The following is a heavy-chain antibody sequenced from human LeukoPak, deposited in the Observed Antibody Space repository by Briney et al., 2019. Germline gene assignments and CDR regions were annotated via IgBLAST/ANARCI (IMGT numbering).Heavy chain of an antibody. J-gene: IGHJ4*02. CDR1: GYTFTSYG. CDR2: INPNSGGT. V-gene: IGHV1-2*06. CDR3: ARAGGYYYNDY. D-gene: IGHD3-22*01. Sequence: GASVKVSCKASGYTFTSYGISWVRQAPGQGLEWMGRINPNSGGTNYAQKFQGRVTMTRDTSISTAYMELSRLRSDDTAVYYCARAGGYYYNDYWGQGTLVTVSS.